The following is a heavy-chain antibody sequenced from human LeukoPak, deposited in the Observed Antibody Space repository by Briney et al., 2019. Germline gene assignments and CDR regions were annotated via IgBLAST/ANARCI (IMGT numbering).Heavy chain of an antibody. Sequence: GASVKVSCKASGGTFSSYAISWVRQAPGQGLEWMGGIIPIFGTANYAQKFQGRVTITADESTSTAYMELSSLRSEDTAVYYCAREKRNYYDSSGYYQYYFDYWGQGTLVTVSS. J-gene: IGHJ4*02. V-gene: IGHV1-69*13. CDR1: GGTFSSYA. CDR3: AREKRNYYDSSGYYQYYFDY. D-gene: IGHD3-22*01. CDR2: IIPIFGTA.